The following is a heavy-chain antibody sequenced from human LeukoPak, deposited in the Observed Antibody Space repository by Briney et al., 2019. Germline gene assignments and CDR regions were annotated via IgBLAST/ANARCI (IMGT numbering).Heavy chain of an antibody. CDR2: ISWNSGSI. D-gene: IGHD6-6*01. CDR3: ARSAYSSSSILDY. V-gene: IGHV3-9*01. J-gene: IGHJ4*02. CDR1: GFTFDDYA. Sequence: GRSLRLSCAASGFTFDDYAMHWVRQAPGKGLEWVSGISWNSGSIGYADSVKGRFTISRDNAKNSLYLQMNSLRAEDTAVYYCARSAYSSSSILDYWGQGTLVTVSS.